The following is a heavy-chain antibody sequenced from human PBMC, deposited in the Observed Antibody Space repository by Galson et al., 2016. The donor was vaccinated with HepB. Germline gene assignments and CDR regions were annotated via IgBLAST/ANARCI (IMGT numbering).Heavy chain of an antibody. J-gene: IGHJ5*02. D-gene: IGHD3-22*01. Sequence: QVQLQESGPGLVKPSETLSPTCSVSGVSIGSPNHHWGWIRQPPGKGLEWIGSVYFSGSTYYNPSFKSRIYISVDRSKNQFSLHLSSVTAADAAFYHCARHDGHDSTGYYPNWFDPWGQGTLVT. CDR1: GVSIGSPNHH. CDR2: VYFSGST. CDR3: ARHDGHDSTGYYPNWFDP. V-gene: IGHV4-39*01.